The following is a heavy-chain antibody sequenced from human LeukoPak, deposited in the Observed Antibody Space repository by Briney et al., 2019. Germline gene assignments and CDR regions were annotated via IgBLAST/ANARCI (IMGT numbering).Heavy chain of an antibody. CDR2: MNPNSGDT. Sequence: ASVKVSCKASGYTFTGYYMHWVRQAPGQGLEWMGWMNPNSGDTGYVQKFQGRVTMTRSTSISTAYMELSSLRSEDTAVYYCARGFLYLYSSSSFDYWGQGTLVTVSS. D-gene: IGHD6-6*01. V-gene: IGHV1-8*02. J-gene: IGHJ4*02. CDR3: ARGFLYLYSSSSFDY. CDR1: GYTFTGYY.